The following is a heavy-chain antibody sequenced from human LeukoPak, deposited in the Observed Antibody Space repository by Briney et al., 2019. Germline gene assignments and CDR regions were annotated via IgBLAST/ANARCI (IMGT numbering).Heavy chain of an antibody. CDR1: GFTFSNAW. J-gene: IGHJ3*02. D-gene: IGHD3-22*01. CDR2: ISSSSSYI. CDR3: ARATYYYDTSTSSGASDI. Sequence: GGSLRLSCAASGFTFSNAWMSWVRQAPGKGLEWVSSISSSSSYIYYADSVKGRFTISRDNSKNTLYLQMNSLRDEDTAVYYCARATYYYDTSTSSGASDIWGQGTMVIVSS. V-gene: IGHV3-21*01.